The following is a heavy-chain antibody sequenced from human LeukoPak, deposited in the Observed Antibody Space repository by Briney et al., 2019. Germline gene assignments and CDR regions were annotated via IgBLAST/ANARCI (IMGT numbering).Heavy chain of an antibody. V-gene: IGHV3-30*18. J-gene: IGHJ4*02. CDR1: GFPFSNYG. CDR3: AKDKGREGDY. Sequence: GRSLRLSCAASGFPFSNYGMHWVRQAPGKGLEWVAVISADGIDKYYADSVKGRFTISRDNAKNTLYLQMSSLRPEDTAVYYCAKDKGREGDYWGQGNLVTVSS. CDR2: ISADGIDK.